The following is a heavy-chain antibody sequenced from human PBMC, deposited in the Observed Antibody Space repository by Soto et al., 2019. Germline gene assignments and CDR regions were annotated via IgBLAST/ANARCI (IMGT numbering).Heavy chain of an antibody. J-gene: IGHJ6*02. CDR2: IVSGSTYT. CDR3: ARVDGESRMDV. CDR1: GFTFSDYY. Sequence: QVQLVESGGGLVKPGGSLRLSCAASGFTFSDYYMSWIRQAPGKGLEWISYIVSGSTYTNYADSVKGRFTISRDNAKESLYLEMNGLRAEDTAVYYCARVDGESRMDVWGQGTTVSVSS. D-gene: IGHD2-21*01. V-gene: IGHV3-11*06.